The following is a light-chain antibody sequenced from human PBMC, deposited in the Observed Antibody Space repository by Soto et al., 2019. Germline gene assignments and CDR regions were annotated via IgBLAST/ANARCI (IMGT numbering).Light chain of an antibody. J-gene: IGLJ1*01. CDR1: SSNIGTYNY. CDR3: CSYAGNYANV. CDR2: DVC. V-gene: IGLV2-11*01. Sequence: QSVLTQPRSVSGSPGQSVTISCTGTSSNIGTYNYVSWYQQHPGKAPKLMIYDVCERPSGVPDRFSGSKSGNTASLTISGLQAEDEADYYCCSYAGNYANVFGTGTKVTVL.